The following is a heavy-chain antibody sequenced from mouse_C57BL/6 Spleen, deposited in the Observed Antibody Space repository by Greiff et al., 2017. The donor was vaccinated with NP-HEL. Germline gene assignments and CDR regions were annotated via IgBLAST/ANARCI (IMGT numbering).Heavy chain of an antibody. V-gene: IGHV1-15*01. CDR3: TRNDGYYLFAY. CDR1: GYTFTDYE. Sequence: QVQLQQSGAELVRPGASVTLSCKASGYTFTDYEMHWVKQTPVHGLEWIGAIDPETGGNASNQKFKGKAILTADQSSSTAYMELRSLTSEDSAVYYCTRNDGYYLFAYWGQGTLVTVSA. D-gene: IGHD2-3*01. J-gene: IGHJ3*01. CDR2: IDPETGGN.